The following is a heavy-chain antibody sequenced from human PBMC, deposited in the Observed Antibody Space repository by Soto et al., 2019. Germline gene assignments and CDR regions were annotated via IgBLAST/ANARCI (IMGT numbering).Heavy chain of an antibody. CDR3: ARGFGSYGYSGLNY. Sequence: SETLSLTCAVSGGSISSGGYSWSWIRQPPGKGLEWIGYIYHSGSTYYNPSLKSRVTISVDRSKNQFSLKLSSVTAADTAVYYCARGFGSYGYSGLNYWGPGTLVTVSS. J-gene: IGHJ4*02. CDR1: GGSISSGGYS. V-gene: IGHV4-30-2*01. D-gene: IGHD5-18*01. CDR2: IYHSGST.